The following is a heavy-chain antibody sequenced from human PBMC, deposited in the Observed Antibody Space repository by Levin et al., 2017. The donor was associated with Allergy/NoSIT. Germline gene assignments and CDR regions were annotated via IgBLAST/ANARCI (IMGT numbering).Heavy chain of an antibody. CDR2: ISFDGSDK. V-gene: IGHV3-30*03. J-gene: IGHJ6*02. D-gene: IGHD3-16*01. CDR3: VRDRVMMARPHHNIWKSDGDAGTATPGGMDV. CDR1: GFIFESHG. Sequence: LAGGSLRLSCAASGFIFESHGLHWVRQAPGKGLEWVAMISFDGSDKHYAESVKGRFTISRDNPKDTGFLQMNSLRAEDTAVYYCVRDRVMMARPHHNIWKSDGDAGTATPGGMDVWGLGTTVVVS.